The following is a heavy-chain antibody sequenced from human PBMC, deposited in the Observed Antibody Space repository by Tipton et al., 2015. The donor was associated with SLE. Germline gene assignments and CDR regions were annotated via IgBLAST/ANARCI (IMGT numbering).Heavy chain of an antibody. V-gene: IGHV3-7*04. Sequence: SLRLSCAASGFTFRSYSMNRVRQAPGKGLEWVANINQGGSEKSYVDSVKGRFTIARDNAKNSLYLQMNSLRAEDTAVYYCARGGYCSSTSCYPYAFDIWGQGTMVTVSS. CDR3: ARGGYCSSTSCYPYAFDI. D-gene: IGHD2-2*01. CDR2: INQGGSEK. J-gene: IGHJ3*02. CDR1: GFTFRSYS.